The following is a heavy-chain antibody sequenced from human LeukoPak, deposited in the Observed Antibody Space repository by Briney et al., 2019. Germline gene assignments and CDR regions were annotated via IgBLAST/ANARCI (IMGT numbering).Heavy chain of an antibody. J-gene: IGHJ6*03. CDR2: ISGSGGST. Sequence: GGSLRLSCAASGFTLSSYGMSWVRQAPGEGRGWVSVISGSGGSTYYADSVKGRFTIYRDNSKNTLYLQMNSLRTEDTAVYYCAKQAGTTSYYYYYMDVWGKETSVTVSS. CDR1: GFTLSSYG. CDR3: AKQAGTTSYYYYYMDV. D-gene: IGHD6-19*01. V-gene: IGHV3-23*01.